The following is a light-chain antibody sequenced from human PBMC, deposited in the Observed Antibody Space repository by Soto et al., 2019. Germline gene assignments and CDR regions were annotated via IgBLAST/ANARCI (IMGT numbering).Light chain of an antibody. V-gene: IGKV3-15*01. J-gene: IGKJ1*01. CDR2: GAS. Sequence: EIVMTQSPATLSVSPQERATLSCRASQSVSSNLAWYQQKPGQAPRLLIYGASTRATGIPARFSGSGSGTEFTLTISSLQSEDFAVYYWQQYNNWPPETFRQGTKVEIK. CDR1: QSVSSN. CDR3: QQYNNWPPET.